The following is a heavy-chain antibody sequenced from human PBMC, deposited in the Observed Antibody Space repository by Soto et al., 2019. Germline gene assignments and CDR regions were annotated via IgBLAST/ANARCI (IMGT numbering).Heavy chain of an antibody. CDR2: IYYSGST. CDR1: GGSISSSGCY. Sequence: PSETLCLTCPVSGGSISSSGCYWGWIRQPPGKGLEWFGSIYYSGSTYYNPSLKSRVTISVDTSKNQFSLKLSSVTAADTAVYYCARQVSGDTTLEGYYYYYGMDVWGQGTTVTVSS. CDR3: ARQVSGDTTLEGYYYYYGMDV. D-gene: IGHD2-21*01. V-gene: IGHV4-39*01. J-gene: IGHJ6*02.